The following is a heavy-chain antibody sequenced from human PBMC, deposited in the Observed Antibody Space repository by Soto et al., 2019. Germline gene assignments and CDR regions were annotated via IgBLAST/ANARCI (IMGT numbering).Heavy chain of an antibody. Sequence: ASVKVSCKASGYTFTSYGISWVRQAPGQGLEWMGWISAYNGNTNYAQKLQGRVTMTTDTSTSTAYMELRSLRSDDTAVYYCARESGIQLWSDNVDTAMAYDYWGQGTLVTVSS. CDR2: ISAYNGNT. V-gene: IGHV1-18*01. D-gene: IGHD5-18*01. CDR3: ARESGIQLWSDNVDTAMAYDY. CDR1: GYTFTSYG. J-gene: IGHJ4*02.